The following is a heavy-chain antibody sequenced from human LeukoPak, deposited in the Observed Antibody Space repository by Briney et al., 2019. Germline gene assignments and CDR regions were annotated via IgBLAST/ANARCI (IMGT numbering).Heavy chain of an antibody. J-gene: IGHJ4*02. D-gene: IGHD6-13*01. CDR1: GYTFTSYG. CDR3: ARYRVIAATGTWIDY. V-gene: IGHV1-18*01. Sequence: AASVTLSCTASGYTFTSYGISWVRQAPGQGLEWMGWISAYNGDTNYAHKIQGRVTMTTDTFKSTVYMELRSLRSDDTAVYYCARYRVIAATGTWIDYWGQGTRVTVSS. CDR2: ISAYNGDT.